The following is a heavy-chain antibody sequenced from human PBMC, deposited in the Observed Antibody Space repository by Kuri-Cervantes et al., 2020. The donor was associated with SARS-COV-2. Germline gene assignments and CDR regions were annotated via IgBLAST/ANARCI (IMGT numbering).Heavy chain of an antibody. CDR3: ASPNSCSGGSCYSYYYYYYGMDV. J-gene: IGHJ6*02. D-gene: IGHD2-15*01. CDR1: GGSVSSYY. Sequence: SETLSLTCTVSGGSVSSYYWSWIRQPPGKGLEWIGYIYHSGSTNYTPSLKGRVTISLDASRNQFSLKLNSVAAADTAVYYCASPNSCSGGSCYSYYYYYYGMDVWGQGTMVTVSS. V-gene: IGHV4-59*02. CDR2: IYHSGST.